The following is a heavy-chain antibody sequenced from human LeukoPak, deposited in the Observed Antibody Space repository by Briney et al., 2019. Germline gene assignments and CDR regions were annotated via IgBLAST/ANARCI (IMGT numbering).Heavy chain of an antibody. V-gene: IGHV4-59*01. CDR3: ARGEGDYLFDY. Sequence: SETLSLTCTVSGGSISSYYWSWIRQPPGKGLEWIGYIYYGGSTNYNPSLKSRVTISVDTSKNQFSLKLSSVTAADTAVYYCARGEGDYLFDYWGQGTLVTVSS. J-gene: IGHJ4*02. CDR1: GGSISSYY. CDR2: IYYGGST. D-gene: IGHD3-16*01.